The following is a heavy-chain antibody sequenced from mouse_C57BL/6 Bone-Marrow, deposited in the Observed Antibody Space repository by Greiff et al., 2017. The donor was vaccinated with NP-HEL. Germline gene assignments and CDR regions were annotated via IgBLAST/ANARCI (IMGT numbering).Heavy chain of an antibody. CDR2: INPNNGGT. J-gene: IGHJ1*03. V-gene: IGHV1-18*01. Sequence: QLQQSGPELVKPGASVKIPCKASGYTFTDYNMDWVKQSHGKSLEWIGDINPNNGGTIYNQKFKGKATLTVDKSSSTAYMELRSLTSEDTAVYYCARSEPYYSLWYFDVWGTGTTVTVSS. CDR3: ARSEPYYSLWYFDV. CDR1: GYTFTDYN. D-gene: IGHD2-12*01.